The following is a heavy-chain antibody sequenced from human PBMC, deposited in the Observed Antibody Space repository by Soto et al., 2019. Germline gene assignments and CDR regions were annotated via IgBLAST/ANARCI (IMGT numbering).Heavy chain of an antibody. Sequence: ASVKVSCKVSGYTLTELSMHWVRQAPGQRLEWIGGFDLDSGETNYAQKFQERVTITRDMSTSTAYMELSSLRSEDTAVYYCARAPEIVGANYLDFWGQGSLVTVSS. J-gene: IGHJ4*02. CDR3: ARAPEIVGANYLDF. CDR2: FDLDSGET. V-gene: IGHV1-24*01. CDR1: GYTLTELS. D-gene: IGHD3-22*01.